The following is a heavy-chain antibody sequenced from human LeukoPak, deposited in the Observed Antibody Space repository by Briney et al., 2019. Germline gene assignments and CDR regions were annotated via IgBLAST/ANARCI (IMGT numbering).Heavy chain of an antibody. V-gene: IGHV1-2*02. Sequence: GASVTVSCKTSGYTFTGYYMHWVRQAPGQGLEWMGWINPNSGVTNYPQKFQGRVTMTRDTSISTACMELSSLRSDDTAVYYCARDQYCTNTNCYPYFDYWGQGTLVTVSS. CDR2: INPNSGVT. CDR1: GYTFTGYY. CDR3: ARDQYCTNTNCYPYFDY. J-gene: IGHJ4*02. D-gene: IGHD2-2*01.